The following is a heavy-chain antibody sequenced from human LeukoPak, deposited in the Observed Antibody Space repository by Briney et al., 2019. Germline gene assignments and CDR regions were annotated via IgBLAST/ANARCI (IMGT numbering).Heavy chain of an antibody. V-gene: IGHV4-31*03. CDR1: GGSISSGGYY. D-gene: IGHD6-6*01. CDR3: ASITRGSSSSLDY. CDR2: IHCGRSI. Sequence: PSETLSLTCIVSGGSISSGGYYWIWIRQPPGKGLEWICYIHCGRSIYYNPSLKSRLTISVDTSKNQFSLKLSSVTAADTAVYYCASITRGSSSSLDYWGQGTLVTVSS. J-gene: IGHJ4*02.